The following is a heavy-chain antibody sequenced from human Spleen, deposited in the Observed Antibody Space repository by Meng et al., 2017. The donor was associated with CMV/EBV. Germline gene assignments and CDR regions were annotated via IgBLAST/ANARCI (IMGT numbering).Heavy chain of an antibody. CDR1: GFTFSSYA. Sequence: GGSLRLSCAASGFTFSSYAMSWVRQAPGKGLEWVAVLSNDGTNKYDAESVKGRFTISRDNSKNTLYLQMNSLRAEDTAVYYCAKVHVDMATVTFGGFDYWGQGALVTVSS. CDR3: AKVHVDMATVTFGGFDY. CDR2: LSNDGTNK. J-gene: IGHJ4*02. D-gene: IGHD3-16*01. V-gene: IGHV3-30*04.